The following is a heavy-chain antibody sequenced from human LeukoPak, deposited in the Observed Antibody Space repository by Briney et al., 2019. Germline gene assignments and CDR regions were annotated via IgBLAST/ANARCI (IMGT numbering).Heavy chain of an antibody. V-gene: IGHV1-18*01. D-gene: IGHD3-22*01. J-gene: IGHJ4*02. CDR3: ARCYYDSSGYYGFDY. CDR1: GYTFTSYG. Sequence: AASVKVSCKASGYTFTSYGISWVRQAPGQGLEWMGWISAYNGNTNYAQRLQGRVTMTTDTSTSTAYMELRSLRSEDTAVYYCARCYYDSSGYYGFDYWGQGTLVTVSS. CDR2: ISAYNGNT.